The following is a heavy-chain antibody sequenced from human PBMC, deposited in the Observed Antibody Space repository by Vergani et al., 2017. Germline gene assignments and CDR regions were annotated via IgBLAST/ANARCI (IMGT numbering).Heavy chain of an antibody. CDR2: ISRGGGDI. Sequence: EVQLLESGGGLVQPGGSRRLSCAGAGFTFDTYTMAYVRQAPGEGLEWVATISRGGGDIFYAESVKGRFTISSDNSKNTLFLQMNGLKDEDTAVYYCTTAGGLYYVHGEYFQDWGRGTLVSVAS. CDR1: GFTFDTYT. J-gene: IGHJ1*01. D-gene: IGHD3-3*01. CDR3: TTAGGLYYVHGEYFQD. V-gene: IGHV3-23*01.